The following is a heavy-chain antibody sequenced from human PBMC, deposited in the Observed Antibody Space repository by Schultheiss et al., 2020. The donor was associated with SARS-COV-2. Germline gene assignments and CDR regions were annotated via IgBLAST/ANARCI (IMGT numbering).Heavy chain of an antibody. Sequence: ESLKISCAVYGGSFSGYYWSWIRQPPGKGLECIGYIYYSGSTYYNPSLKSRVTISVDTSKNQFSLKLSSVTAADTAVYYCARRFLGHFDYWGQGTLVTVSS. CDR1: GGSFSGYY. CDR3: ARRFLGHFDY. V-gene: IGHV4-34*01. D-gene: IGHD3-3*01. CDR2: IYYSGST. J-gene: IGHJ4*02.